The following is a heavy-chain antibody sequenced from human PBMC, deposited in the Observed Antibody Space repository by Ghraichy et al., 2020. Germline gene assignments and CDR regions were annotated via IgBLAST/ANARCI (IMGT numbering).Heavy chain of an antibody. V-gene: IGHV3-23*01. J-gene: IGHJ4*02. CDR3: AKAMRMAAGRYYFDY. D-gene: IGHD6-13*01. Sequence: GESLNTSCAASGFPFSTYAMGWVRQAPGKGLEWVSTISGSGGSTYSADSVKGRFTISRDSSKNTLYLQMNSLRAEDTAVYYCAKAMRMAAGRYYFDYWGQGTLVTVSS. CDR1: GFPFSTYA. CDR2: ISGSGGST.